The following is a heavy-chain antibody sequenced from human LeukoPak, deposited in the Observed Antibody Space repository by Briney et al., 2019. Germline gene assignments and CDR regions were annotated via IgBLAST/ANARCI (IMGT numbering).Heavy chain of an antibody. D-gene: IGHD1-20*01. Sequence: SETLSLTCTVSGGSISSYYWSWIRQPAGKGLEWIGRIFTSGSTNYNASLRSRVTMSVATAKNQFSLKLSSVTAADTAVYYCARGYNWVSPTRNFYYMDVWGKGTTVTVPS. CDR2: IFTSGST. J-gene: IGHJ6*03. CDR3: ARGYNWVSPTRNFYYMDV. V-gene: IGHV4-4*07. CDR1: GGSISSYY.